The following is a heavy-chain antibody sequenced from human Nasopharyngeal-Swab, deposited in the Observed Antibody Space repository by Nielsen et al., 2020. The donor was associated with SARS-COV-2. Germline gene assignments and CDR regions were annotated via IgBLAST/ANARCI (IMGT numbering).Heavy chain of an antibody. V-gene: IGHV1-69*13. D-gene: IGHD6-6*01. J-gene: IGHJ4*02. CDR1: GGTFSSYA. CDR3: ARCLVLGAARYFDY. Sequence: SVKVSCKASGGTFSSYAISWVRQAPGQGLEWMGGIIPIFGTANYAQKFQGRVTITADESTSTAYMELSSLRSEDTAVYYCARCLVLGAARYFDYWGQGTLVTVSS. CDR2: IIPIFGTA.